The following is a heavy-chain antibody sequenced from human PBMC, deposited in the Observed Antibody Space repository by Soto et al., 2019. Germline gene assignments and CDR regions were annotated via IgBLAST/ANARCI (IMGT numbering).Heavy chain of an antibody. CDR2: ISSSSVKI. CDR1: GFTLNGYA. V-gene: IGHV3-48*01. D-gene: IGHD3-10*01. J-gene: IGHJ4*02. CDR3: ASTQFMVIIARGNF. Sequence: GGSLRLSCVASGFTLNGYAMNWVRQAPGKGLEWVSYISSSSVKIDYADSVKGRFTISRDNSKNTLYLQMTNLRPEDTALYYCASTQFMVIIARGNFWGQGTLVTVSS.